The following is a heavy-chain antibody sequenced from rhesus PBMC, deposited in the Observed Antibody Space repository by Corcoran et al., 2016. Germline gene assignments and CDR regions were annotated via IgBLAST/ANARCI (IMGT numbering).Heavy chain of an antibody. CDR1: GDSITGYY. V-gene: IGHV4-73*01. J-gene: IGHJ4*01. CDR2: FDGKSASP. D-gene: IGHD5-24*01. Sequence: QVKLQQWGEGLVEPSETLSLTCAVYGDSITGYYWTWIRQPPGKGLEWIGSFDGKSASPYYNPSLKTRVTFSKDTSKHQFSLRLNSVTAADTAVYCCVRDKDVAGTVTFDSWGQGVLVTVSS. CDR3: VRDKDVAGTVTFDS.